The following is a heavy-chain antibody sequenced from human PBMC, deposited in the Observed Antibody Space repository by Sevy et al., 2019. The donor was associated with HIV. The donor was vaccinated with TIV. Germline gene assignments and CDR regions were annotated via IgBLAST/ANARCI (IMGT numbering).Heavy chain of an antibody. D-gene: IGHD6-13*01. CDR3: ARDTGGIGMDV. CDR1: GFTFSNHW. CDR2: IKHGGSEK. V-gene: IGHV3-7*01. J-gene: IGHJ6*02. Sequence: GGSLRLSCAASGFTFSNHWMSWVRQAPGKGLEWVANIKHGGSEKYYVDSVKGRFTIHRDNAKNSLCLQMNSLRAEDTAVYYCARDTGGIGMDVWGQGTTVTVSS.